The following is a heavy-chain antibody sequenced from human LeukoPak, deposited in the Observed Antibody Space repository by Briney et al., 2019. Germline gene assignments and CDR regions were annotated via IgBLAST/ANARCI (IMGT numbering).Heavy chain of an antibody. V-gene: IGHV1-46*01. CDR1: GGTFSSYA. J-gene: IGHJ5*02. Sequence: ASVKVSCKASGGTFSSYAISWVRQAPGQGLEWMGIINPSGGSTSYAQKFQGRVTMTRDTSTSTVYMELSSLRSKDTAVYYCARTYYDFWSGYLFNPRNNWFDPWGQGTLVTVSS. D-gene: IGHD3-3*01. CDR3: ARTYYDFWSGYLFNPRNNWFDP. CDR2: INPSGGST.